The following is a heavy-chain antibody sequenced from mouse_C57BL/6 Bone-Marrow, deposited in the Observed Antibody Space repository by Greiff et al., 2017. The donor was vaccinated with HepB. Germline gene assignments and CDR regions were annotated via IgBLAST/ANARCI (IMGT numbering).Heavy chain of an antibody. J-gene: IGHJ3*01. CDR1: GYAFSSSW. Sequence: QVQLQQSGPELVKPGASVKISCKASGYAFSSSWMNWVKQRPGKGLEWIGRIYPGDGDTNYNGKFKGKATLTADKSSSTAYMQLSSLTSEDSAVYFCARSAAQATAWFAYWGQGTLGTVSA. D-gene: IGHD3-2*02. CDR3: ARSAAQATAWFAY. V-gene: IGHV1-82*01. CDR2: IYPGDGDT.